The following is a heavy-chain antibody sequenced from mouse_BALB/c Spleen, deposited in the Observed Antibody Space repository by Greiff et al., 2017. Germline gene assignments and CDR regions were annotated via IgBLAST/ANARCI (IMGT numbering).Heavy chain of an antibody. V-gene: IGHV7-3*02. CDR2: IRNKANGYTT. CDR3: ARVPYGYYAMDY. Sequence: EVKVVESGGGLVQPGGSLRLSCATSGFTFTDYYMSWVRQPPGKALEWLGFIRNKANGYTTEYSASVKGRFTISRDNSQSILYLQMNTLRAEDSATYYCARVPYGYYAMDYWGQGTSVTVSS. J-gene: IGHJ4*01. CDR1: GFTFTDYY. D-gene: IGHD1-1*02.